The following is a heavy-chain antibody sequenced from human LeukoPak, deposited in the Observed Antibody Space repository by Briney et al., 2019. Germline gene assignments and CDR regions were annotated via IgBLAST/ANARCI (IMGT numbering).Heavy chain of an antibody. Sequence: GRSLRLSCAASGFIFSSYAMHWVRQAPGKGLEWVAVISYDGSNKYYADSVKGRFTISRDNSKNTLYLQMNSLRAEDTAVYYCARAPITIFGVFDYWGQGTLVTVSS. CDR3: ARAPITIFGVFDY. J-gene: IGHJ4*02. CDR1: GFIFSSYA. V-gene: IGHV3-30-3*01. D-gene: IGHD3-3*01. CDR2: ISYDGSNK.